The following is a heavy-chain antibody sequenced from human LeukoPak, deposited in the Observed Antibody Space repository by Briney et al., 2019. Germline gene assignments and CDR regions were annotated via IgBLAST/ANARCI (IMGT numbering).Heavy chain of an antibody. CDR1: GFTFSSYA. J-gene: IGHJ4*02. Sequence: GGSLRLSCAASGFTFSSYAMSWVRQAPGKGLEWVSAIGGSGGSTYYADSVKGRFTISRDNSKNTLYLQMNSLRAEDTAVYYCAKYKPTDIVVVVAAAPFDYWGQGTLVTVSS. CDR3: AKYKPTDIVVVVAAAPFDY. CDR2: IGGSGGST. V-gene: IGHV3-23*01. D-gene: IGHD2-15*01.